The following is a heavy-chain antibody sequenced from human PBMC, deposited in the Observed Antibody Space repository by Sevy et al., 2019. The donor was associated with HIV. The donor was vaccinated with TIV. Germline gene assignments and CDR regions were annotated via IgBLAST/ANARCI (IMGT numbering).Heavy chain of an antibody. Sequence: GGSLRLSCAASGFSFSSYGMHWVRQAPGRGLEWVALISYDGSIEDYADSVKGRFTISRENYKNTLYLQMNSLRAEDTAVYYCAKDSSYCSGGSCNSEYFQHWGQGTLVTVS. CDR1: GFSFSSYG. D-gene: IGHD2-15*01. J-gene: IGHJ1*01. V-gene: IGHV3-30*18. CDR2: ISYDGSIE. CDR3: AKDSSYCSGGSCNSEYFQH.